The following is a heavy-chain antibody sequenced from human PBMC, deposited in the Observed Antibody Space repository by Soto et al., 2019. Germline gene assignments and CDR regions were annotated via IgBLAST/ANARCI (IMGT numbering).Heavy chain of an antibody. Sequence: QVQLQQWGAGLLKPSETLSLTCAVYGGSFSGYYWSWIRQPPGKGLEWIGEINHSGSTNYNPSLKSRVTISVDTSKNQFSLKLSSVTAADTAVYYCARGSIAAAELFWFDPWGQGTLVTVSS. V-gene: IGHV4-34*01. CDR3: ARGSIAAAELFWFDP. CDR1: GGSFSGYY. CDR2: INHSGST. J-gene: IGHJ5*02. D-gene: IGHD6-13*01.